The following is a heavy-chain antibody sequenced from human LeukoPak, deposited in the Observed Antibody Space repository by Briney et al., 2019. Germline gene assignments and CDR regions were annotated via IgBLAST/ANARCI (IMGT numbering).Heavy chain of an antibody. Sequence: SETLSLTCTVSGGSVSSGSYYWGWIRQPPGKGLEWIGCIYYNGYTYYTSSLKSRVTIFVNTSKNQFSLKLISVTAADTAVYYCARQGGDTMVRGVVRDWFDPWGQGTLVTVSS. V-gene: IGHV4-39*01. CDR3: ARQGGDTMVRGVVRDWFDP. D-gene: IGHD3-10*01. CDR1: GGSVSSGSYY. J-gene: IGHJ5*02. CDR2: IYYNGYT.